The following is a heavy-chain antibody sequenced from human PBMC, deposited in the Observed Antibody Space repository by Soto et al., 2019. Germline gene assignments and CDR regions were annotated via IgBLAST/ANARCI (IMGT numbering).Heavy chain of an antibody. CDR3: ASGRNTIFGVVIRENFDY. Sequence: ASVKVSCKASGYTFTSYGISWVRQAPGPGLEWMGWISAYNGNTNYAQKLQGRVTMTTDTSTSTAYMELRSLRSDDTAVYYCASGRNTIFGVVIRENFDYWGQGTLVTVSS. D-gene: IGHD3-3*01. V-gene: IGHV1-18*01. J-gene: IGHJ4*02. CDR2: ISAYNGNT. CDR1: GYTFTSYG.